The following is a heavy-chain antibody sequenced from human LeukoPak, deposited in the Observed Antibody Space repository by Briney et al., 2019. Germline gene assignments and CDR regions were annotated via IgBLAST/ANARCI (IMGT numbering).Heavy chain of an antibody. V-gene: IGHV1-2*06. J-gene: IGHJ6*02. CDR2: INPNSGGT. CDR1: GYTFTGYY. D-gene: IGHD3-22*01. Sequence: ASVKVSCKASGYTFTGYYMHWVRQAPGQGLEWMGRINPNSGGTNYAQKFQGRVTMTRDTSISTAYMELSRLRSDDTAVYYCARDLLPYYYDSSGYYYYYYGMDVWGQGTTVTVS. CDR3: ARDLLPYYYDSSGYYYYYYGMDV.